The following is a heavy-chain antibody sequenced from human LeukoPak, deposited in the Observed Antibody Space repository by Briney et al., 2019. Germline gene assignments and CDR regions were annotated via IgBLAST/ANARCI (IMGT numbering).Heavy chain of an antibody. J-gene: IGHJ4*02. CDR2: ISSSSSYI. V-gene: IGHV3-21*01. CDR3: ARASCSGGSCYSVY. CDR1: GFTFSSYS. Sequence: GGSLRLSCAASGFTFSSYSMNWVRKAPGRGLEWVSSISSSSSYIYYADSVKGRFTISRDNAKNSLYLQMNSLRAEDTAVYYCARASCSGGSCYSVYWGQGTLVTVSS. D-gene: IGHD2-15*01.